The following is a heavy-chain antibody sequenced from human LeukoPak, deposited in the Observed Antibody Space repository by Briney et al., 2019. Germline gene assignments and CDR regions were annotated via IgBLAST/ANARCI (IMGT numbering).Heavy chain of an antibody. CDR1: GYTFTSYY. Sequence: ASVKVSCKASGYTFTSYYMHWVRQAPGQGLEWMGIINPSGGSTSYAQKFQGRVTMTRDMSTSTVYMELSSLRSEDTAVYYCARVDLRAAYFDYWGQGTLVTVSS. CDR2: INPSGGST. J-gene: IGHJ4*02. D-gene: IGHD2-15*01. CDR3: ARVDLRAAYFDY. V-gene: IGHV1-46*01.